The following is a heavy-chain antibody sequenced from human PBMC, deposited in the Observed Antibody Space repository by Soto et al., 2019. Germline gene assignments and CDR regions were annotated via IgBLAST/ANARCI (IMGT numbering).Heavy chain of an antibody. CDR2: IIPVFGSA. V-gene: IGHV1-69*06. Sequence: QVQLVQSGPEVKKPVSSVRVSCKASGGAFNTFALSWVRQAPGQGLEWMGGIIPVFGSADYAQKFQGKITITADKNTSTVYMELSSLRSDDTDVYYCARDSGHVSANKYNHDFYGLDVWGHVTTVTVSS. D-gene: IGHD1-1*01. J-gene: IGHJ6*02. CDR3: ARDSGHVSANKYNHDFYGLDV. CDR1: GGAFNTFA.